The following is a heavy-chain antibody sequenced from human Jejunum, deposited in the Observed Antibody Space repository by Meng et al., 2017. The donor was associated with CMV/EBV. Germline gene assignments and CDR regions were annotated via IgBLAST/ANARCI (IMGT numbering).Heavy chain of an antibody. J-gene: IGHJ4*02. CDR1: FRSYA. CDR3: AKAPSPYCSNGVCYSFDY. CDR2: ISDSGTST. V-gene: IGHV3-23*01. Sequence: FRSYAMSWVRQAPGMGLEWVSAISDSGTSTFYADSVKGRFAISRDNSKNTLYLQMNSLRAEDTAVYYCAKAPSPYCSNGVCYSFDYWGQGTLVTVSS. D-gene: IGHD2-8*01.